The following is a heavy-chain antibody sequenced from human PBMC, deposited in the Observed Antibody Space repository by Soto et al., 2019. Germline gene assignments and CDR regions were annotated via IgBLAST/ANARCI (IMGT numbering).Heavy chain of an antibody. CDR1: GFTFSSYA. CDR3: AKGDTPAAINIVASIGNWFDP. J-gene: IGHJ5*02. CDR2: ISGSGGST. D-gene: IGHD5-12*01. V-gene: IGHV3-23*01. Sequence: GGSLRLSCAASGFTFSSYAMSWVRQAPGKGLEWVSAISGSGGSTYYADSVKGRVTISRDKSKNTLYLQMNSLRAEDTAVYYCAKGDTPAAINIVASIGNWFDPWGQGTLVTVSS.